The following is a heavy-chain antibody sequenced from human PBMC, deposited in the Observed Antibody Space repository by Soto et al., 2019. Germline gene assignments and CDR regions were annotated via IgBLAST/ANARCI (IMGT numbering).Heavy chain of an antibody. V-gene: IGHV3-7*01. Sequence: PGGSLRLSCAAPGFTFSRNWMSWVRQAPGKGLEWVANIKQDGSEKNYVDSVKGRFTISRDNAKNSLYLQMNSLRAEDTAVYYCATPVVGYCSSSSCYTSDYWGQGTLVTVSS. CDR1: GFTFSRNW. CDR3: ATPVVGYCSSSSCYTSDY. J-gene: IGHJ4*02. CDR2: IKQDGSEK. D-gene: IGHD2-2*02.